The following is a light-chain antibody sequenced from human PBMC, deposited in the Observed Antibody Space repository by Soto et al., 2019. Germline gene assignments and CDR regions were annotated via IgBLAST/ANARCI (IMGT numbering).Light chain of an antibody. CDR3: SSYTSSSTLEV. CDR1: SSDVGGYNY. V-gene: IGLV2-14*01. CDR2: DVS. J-gene: IGLJ1*01. Sequence: QSVLTPPASVSGSPGQSITISCPGTSSDVGGYNYVSWYQQHPGKAPKLMIYDVSNRPSGVSNRFSGSKSGNTASLTISGLQAEDEADYYCSSYTSSSTLEVFGTGTKVTVL.